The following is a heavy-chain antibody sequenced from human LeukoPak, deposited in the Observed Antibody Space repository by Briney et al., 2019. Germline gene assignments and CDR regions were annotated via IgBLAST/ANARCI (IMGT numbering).Heavy chain of an antibody. V-gene: IGHV3-11*03. J-gene: IGHJ6*02. CDR3: ARLLVEMATISLPTSYYYGMDV. D-gene: IGHD5-24*01. CDR2: ISSSSSYT. CDR1: GFTFSDYY. Sequence: PGGSLRLSCAASGFTFSDYYMGWIRQAPGKGLEWVSYISSSSSYTNYADSVKGRFTISRDNAKNSLYLQMNSLRAEDTAVYYCARLLVEMATISLPTSYYYGMDVWGQGTTVTVSS.